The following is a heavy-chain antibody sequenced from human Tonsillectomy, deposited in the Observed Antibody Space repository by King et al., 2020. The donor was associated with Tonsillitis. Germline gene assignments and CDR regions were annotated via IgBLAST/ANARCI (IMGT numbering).Heavy chain of an antibody. V-gene: IGHV3-30*18. J-gene: IGHJ4*02. CDR2: ISYDGSNK. CDR1: GFTFSTYG. Sequence: VQLVESGGGVVQPGRSLRLSCAASGFTFSTYGMHWVRQAPGKGLEWVAVISYDGSNKYYADSMKGRFTISRDNSKNTLYLQMNSLRAEDTAAYYWAKDGGSGWYYNPLYFFDYWGQGTLVTVSS. D-gene: IGHD6-19*01. CDR3: AKDGGSGWYYNPLYFFDY.